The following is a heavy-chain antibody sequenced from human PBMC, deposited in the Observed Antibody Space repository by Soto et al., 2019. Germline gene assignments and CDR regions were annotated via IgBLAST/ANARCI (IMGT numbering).Heavy chain of an antibody. CDR3: AKAPITMILVGNVDY. D-gene: IGHD3-22*01. V-gene: IGHV3-30*18. J-gene: IGHJ4*01. Sequence: QVQLVESGGGVVQPGRSLRLSCAASGFTFSSYGMHWVRQAPGKGLEWVAVISYDGSNKYYADSVKGRFTISRENSKNTLYLQMNSLRADDTAVYYCAKAPITMILVGNVDYWGQGTLVTVSS. CDR2: ISYDGSNK. CDR1: GFTFSSYG.